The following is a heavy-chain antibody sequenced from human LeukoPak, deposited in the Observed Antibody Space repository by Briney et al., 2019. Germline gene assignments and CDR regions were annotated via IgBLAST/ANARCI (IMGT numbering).Heavy chain of an antibody. V-gene: IGHV3-11*01. D-gene: IGHD2-2*01. Sequence: PGGSLRLSCAASGFTFSDYYMSWIRQAPGKGLEWVSYISGSGSTIYYADSVKGRFTISRDNAKNSLYLQMNSLRAEDTAVYYCARSPRSTSRGFDPWGQGTLVTVSS. CDR2: ISGSGSTI. J-gene: IGHJ5*02. CDR3: ARSPRSTSRGFDP. CDR1: GFTFSDYY.